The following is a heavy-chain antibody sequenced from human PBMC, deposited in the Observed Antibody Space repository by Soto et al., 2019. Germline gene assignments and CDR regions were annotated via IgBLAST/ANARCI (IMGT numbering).Heavy chain of an antibody. CDR1: GLTFSSYA. CDR2: ISGSGIST. J-gene: IGHJ4*02. Sequence: PGGSLRFSCAASGLTFSSYAMSWVRQAPGKGLEWVSGISGSGISTYYADSVKGRFTISRDNSKNTLYLQMNSLRAEDTAVYYCAKNSESSAYSSFDYWGQGTLVTVSS. V-gene: IGHV3-23*01. D-gene: IGHD3-22*01. CDR3: AKNSESSAYSSFDY.